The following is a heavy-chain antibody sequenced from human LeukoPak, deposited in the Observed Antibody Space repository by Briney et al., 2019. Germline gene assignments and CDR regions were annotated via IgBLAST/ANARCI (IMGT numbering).Heavy chain of an antibody. CDR3: ANRGVVIRIILVGFHKEAYYFDS. V-gene: IGHV3-23*01. CDR1: AITFSNYG. J-gene: IGHJ4*02. D-gene: IGHD3-10*01. CDR2: MSGRGGSA. Sequence: GGSLRLSCAVSAITFSNYGMSWVPRAPGEGPEWVAGMSGRGGSAYYADAVKGRFTISRDNPKNPLYLQMNRLRVEDTAVYSCANRGVVIRIILVGFHKEAYYFDSWGQGALVTVSS.